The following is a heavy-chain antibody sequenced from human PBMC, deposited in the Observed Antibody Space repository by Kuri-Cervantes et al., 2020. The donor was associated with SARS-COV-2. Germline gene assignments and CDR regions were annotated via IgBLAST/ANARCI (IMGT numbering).Heavy chain of an antibody. V-gene: IGHV3-48*03. CDR3: ARDKSGSWYRVCYYMDV. J-gene: IGHJ6*03. Sequence: GGSLRLSCAASGFTFSDYEMNWVRQAPGKGLEWVSYISISGSTIYYADSVKGRFTISRDIAKNSLYLQMNSLRAEDTAVYYCARDKSGSWYRVCYYMDVWGKGTTVTVSS. CDR1: GFTFSDYE. CDR2: ISISGSTI. D-gene: IGHD6-13*01.